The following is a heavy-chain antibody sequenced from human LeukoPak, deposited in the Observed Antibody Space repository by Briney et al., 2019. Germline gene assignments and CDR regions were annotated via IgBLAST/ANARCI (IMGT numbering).Heavy chain of an antibody. J-gene: IGHJ4*02. D-gene: IGHD4-17*01. CDR1: GLTFSRFG. CDR2: ISHDGSQR. CDR3: ASTFYGDSPPY. Sequence: PGRSLRLSCAASGLTFSRFGMHWVRQAPGKELDWVALISHDGSQRYYTDSVRGRFTISRDNSKNTLYLQMDSLRAEDTAVYYCASTFYGDSPPYWGQGTLVTVSS. V-gene: IGHV3-30*03.